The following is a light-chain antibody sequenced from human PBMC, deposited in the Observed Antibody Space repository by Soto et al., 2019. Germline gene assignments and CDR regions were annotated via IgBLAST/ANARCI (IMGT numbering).Light chain of an antibody. CDR3: QHYGGMWA. CDR2: DAS. V-gene: IGKV1-5*01. CDR1: QSISNR. Sequence: DIQMTQSPSTLSASVGDRVTITCRASQSISNRLAWYQQKPGKAPKVVIYDASSLESGVPSRFSGSGSGTEFILTNNSLQPDDFATYCCQHYGGMWAFGQGTKVEIK. J-gene: IGKJ1*01.